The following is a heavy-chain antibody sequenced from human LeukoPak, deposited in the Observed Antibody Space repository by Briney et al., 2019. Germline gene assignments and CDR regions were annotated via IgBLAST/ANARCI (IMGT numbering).Heavy chain of an antibody. CDR2: IYTSGST. CDR3: ARINTVTTQWGWFDP. J-gene: IGHJ5*02. D-gene: IGHD4-17*01. CDR1: GDPISSGDYY. V-gene: IGHV4-61*02. Sequence: SQTLSHTCTVSGDPISSGDYYWSWIRQPAGKGLEWIGRIYTSGSTNYNPSLKSRVTMSVDTSKNQFSLKLSSVTAADTAVYYCARINTVTTQWGWFDPWGQGTLVTVSS.